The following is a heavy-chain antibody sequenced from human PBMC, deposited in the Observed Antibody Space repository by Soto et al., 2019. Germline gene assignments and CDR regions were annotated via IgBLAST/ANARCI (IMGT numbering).Heavy chain of an antibody. CDR3: ARESRSSRYDTSGYSQYWDFDL. Sequence: QLQLQESGSGLVKPSQTLSLTCGVSGGSISSGGYSWSWIRQPPGKGLEWIGYIYQSGSTFYNPSLKRRVSISVDRSKNQFFLNLTSVTAADTAIYFCARESRSSRYDTSGYSQYWDFDLWGRGTLVVVAS. CDR1: GGSISSGGYS. CDR2: IYQSGST. V-gene: IGHV4-30-2*01. J-gene: IGHJ2*01. D-gene: IGHD3-22*01.